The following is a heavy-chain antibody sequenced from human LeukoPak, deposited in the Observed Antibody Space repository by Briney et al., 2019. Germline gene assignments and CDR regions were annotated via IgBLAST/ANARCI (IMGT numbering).Heavy chain of an antibody. V-gene: IGHV3-23*01. CDR3: ARPEEAVADPFDY. J-gene: IGHJ4*02. CDR1: GFTFSDYA. D-gene: IGHD6-19*01. CDR2: VSGNDATT. Sequence: GGSLRLSCAASGFTFSDYALSWVRQAPGKGLEWVSAVSGNDATTFYADSVKGRFTISRDNAKNSLYLQMNSLRAEDTAVYYCARPEEAVADPFDYWGQGTLVTVSS.